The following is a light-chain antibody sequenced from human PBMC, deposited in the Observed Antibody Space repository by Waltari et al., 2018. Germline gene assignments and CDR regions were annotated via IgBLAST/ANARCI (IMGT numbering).Light chain of an antibody. Sequence: QSALTQHPSASGSPAQSVTITCPGPRPDRGGYDYVHWYQQYPGKAPKPLIYEGNQRPSGVPARFSGSNSGNTSSLTVSELRPDDESDYYCLSYVPIPTFVLFGGGTKLTVL. CDR3: LSYVPIPTFVL. V-gene: IGLV2-8*01. CDR2: EGN. CDR1: RPDRGGYDY. J-gene: IGLJ2*01.